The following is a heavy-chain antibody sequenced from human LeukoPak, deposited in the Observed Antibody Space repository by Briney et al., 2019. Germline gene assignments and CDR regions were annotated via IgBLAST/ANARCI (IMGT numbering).Heavy chain of an antibody. V-gene: IGHV3-30-3*01. J-gene: IGHJ5*02. CDR1: GFTFSSYW. D-gene: IGHD2-2*01. Sequence: GGSLRLSCAASGFTFSSYWMSWVRQAPGKGLEWVAVISYDGSNKYYADSVKGRFTISRDNSKNTLYLQMNSLRAEDTAVYYCARDKEYCSSTSCYGWFDPWGQGTLVTVSS. CDR2: ISYDGSNK. CDR3: ARDKEYCSSTSCYGWFDP.